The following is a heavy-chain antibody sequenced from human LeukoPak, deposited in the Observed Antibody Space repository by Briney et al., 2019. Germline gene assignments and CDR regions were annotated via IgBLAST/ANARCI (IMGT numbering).Heavy chain of an antibody. V-gene: IGHV3-21*01. CDR1: GFTFSSYS. J-gene: IGHJ3*02. Sequence: GGSLRLSCAASGFTFSSYSMNWVRQAPGEGLEWVSSISSSGSFIYYADSVKGRFTISRDNARNSLFLQMNSLRAEDTAVYYCARGGSYSRAFDIWGQGTMVTVSS. CDR2: ISSSGSFI. CDR3: ARGGSYSRAFDI. D-gene: IGHD1-26*01.